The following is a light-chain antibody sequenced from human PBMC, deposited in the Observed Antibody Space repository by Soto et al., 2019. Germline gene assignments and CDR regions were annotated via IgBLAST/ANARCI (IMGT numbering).Light chain of an antibody. Sequence: QSVLTQPPSVSGAPGQRVTISCTGSSSNIGAGYDVHWYQQLPGTAPQLLIYSNSNRPSGVPDRFSGSKFGTSAFLAITGLQAEDEADYYCQSYDSSLSGPWVFGGGTKLTVL. CDR2: SNS. CDR1: SSNIGAGYD. CDR3: QSYDSSLSGPWV. J-gene: IGLJ3*02. V-gene: IGLV1-40*01.